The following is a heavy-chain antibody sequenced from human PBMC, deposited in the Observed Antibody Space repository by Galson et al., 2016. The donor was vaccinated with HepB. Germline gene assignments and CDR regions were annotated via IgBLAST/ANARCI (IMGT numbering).Heavy chain of an antibody. D-gene: IGHD1/OR15-1a*01. V-gene: IGHV1-18*01. CDR3: ARDETTYPASTDDGMDV. Sequence: SVKVSCKVSGYRFMTYGISWVRQAPGQGLEWLAWITPYTGHTIYAQKFQGRVTVTTDTSTSTAYLELSSLRSDDTAVYYCARDETTYPASTDDGMDVWGQGTTVTVSS. J-gene: IGHJ6*02. CDR2: ITPYTGHT. CDR1: GYRFMTYG.